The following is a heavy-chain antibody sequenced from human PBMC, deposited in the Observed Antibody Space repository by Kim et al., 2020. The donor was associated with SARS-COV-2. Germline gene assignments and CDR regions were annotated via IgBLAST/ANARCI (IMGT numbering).Heavy chain of an antibody. CDR3: ARGRGWLQSPNWFDP. V-gene: IGHV1-18*01. D-gene: IGHD5-12*01. Sequence: QKLQGRVTMTTDTSTSTAYMELRSLRSDDTAVYYCARGRGWLQSPNWFDPWGQGTLVTVSS. J-gene: IGHJ5*02.